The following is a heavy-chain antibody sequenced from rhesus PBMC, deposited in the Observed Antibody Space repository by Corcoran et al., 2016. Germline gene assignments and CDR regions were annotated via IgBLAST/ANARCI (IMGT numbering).Heavy chain of an antibody. CDR1: GGSIRDSYR. J-gene: IGHJ4*01. CDR3: ARSNIVVVLDFDY. D-gene: IGHD2-15*01. Sequence: QVQLQESGPGVVKPSETLSLTCAVSGGSIRDSYRWSWVRQPPGKGPEWIGYIYGSRTGTNYNASLKRRDTISKDTAKNQFSLKLGSVTAADTAVYYCARSNIVVVLDFDYWGQGVLVTVSS. V-gene: IGHV4S10*01. CDR2: IYGSRTGT.